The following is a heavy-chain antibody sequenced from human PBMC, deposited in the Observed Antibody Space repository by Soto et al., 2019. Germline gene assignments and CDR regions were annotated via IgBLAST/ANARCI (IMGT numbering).Heavy chain of an antibody. Sequence: LRLSCSASGFTFTSFAIHWVRQAPGKGLEWVAVISENGVNKYSAESVRDRFVISRDNSKNTVELEMNSLRPEDTAIYFCARRLTKTVSALGYWGQGTLVTVSS. V-gene: IGHV3-30*09. CDR1: GFTFTSFA. J-gene: IGHJ4*02. CDR2: ISENGVNK. CDR3: ARRLTKTVSALGY. D-gene: IGHD2-8*01.